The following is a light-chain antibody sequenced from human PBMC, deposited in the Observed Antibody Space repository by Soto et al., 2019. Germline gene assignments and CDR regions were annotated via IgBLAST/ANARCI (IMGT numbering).Light chain of an antibody. CDR1: QTIRR. J-gene: IGKJ1*01. CDR3: QQNHSSPWT. V-gene: IGKV1-39*01. Sequence: DIHITQSPSSLSASVGDTVTITCRASQTIRRLNWYQQTPGKAPRLLIHAASSLQSGVPSRFGGSGRGTDFLPIISSLQPDDVATYYCQQNHSSPWTFGQGTKVEIK. CDR2: AAS.